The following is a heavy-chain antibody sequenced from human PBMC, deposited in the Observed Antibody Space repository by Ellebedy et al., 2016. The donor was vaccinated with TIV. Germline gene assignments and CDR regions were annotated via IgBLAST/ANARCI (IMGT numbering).Heavy chain of an antibody. Sequence: PGGSLRLSCAASGFTFSTYAVHWVRQAQDKGLEWVAVISSHGSSKDYADSVKGRFTMSRDNSKNTLYLQMNSLRPEDTAVYYCARGGLYGTSVEGFDYWGQGTLVTVSS. CDR2: ISSHGSSK. D-gene: IGHD4-17*01. CDR3: ARGGLYGTSVEGFDY. V-gene: IGHV3-30-3*01. J-gene: IGHJ4*02. CDR1: GFTFSTYA.